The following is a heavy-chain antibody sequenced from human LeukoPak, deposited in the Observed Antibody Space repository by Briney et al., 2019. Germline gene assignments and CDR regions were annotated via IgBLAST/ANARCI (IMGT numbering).Heavy chain of an antibody. D-gene: IGHD2-2*01. CDR2: ISRSGRDI. CDR3: ARETGCRSTRCHYYFDY. J-gene: IGHJ4*02. CDR1: GFTFCTYA. V-gene: IGHV3-21*01. Sequence: GGSLRLSCAASGFTFCTYAMNWVRQAPGKGLEWVSSISRSGRDIYYADSVRGRFTISRDNAKNSLYLQMNSLRAEDTAVYYCARETGCRSTRCHYYFDYWGQGTLVTVSS.